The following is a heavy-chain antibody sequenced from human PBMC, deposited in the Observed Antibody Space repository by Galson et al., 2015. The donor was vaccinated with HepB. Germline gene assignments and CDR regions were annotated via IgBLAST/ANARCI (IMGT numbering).Heavy chain of an antibody. D-gene: IGHD3-10*01. CDR2: IYPGDSDT. CDR1: GYSFTSYW. CDR3: ARHSEYVAMVRGVIIATYGMDV. V-gene: IGHV5-51*01. Sequence: QSGAEVKKPGESLKISCKGSGYSFTSYWIGWVRQMPGKGLEWMGIIYPGDSDTRYSPSFQGHVTISADKSISTAYLQWSSLKASDTAMYYCARHSEYVAMVRGVIIATYGMDVWGQGTTVTVSS. J-gene: IGHJ6*02.